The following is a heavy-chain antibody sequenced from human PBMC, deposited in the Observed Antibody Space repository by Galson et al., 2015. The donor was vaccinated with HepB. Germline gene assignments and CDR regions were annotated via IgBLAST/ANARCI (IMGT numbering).Heavy chain of an antibody. CDR2: ISAYNGNT. CDR1: GYTFTSYG. V-gene: IGHV1-18*01. J-gene: IGHJ4*02. Sequence: SVKVSCKASGYTFTSYGISWVRQAPGQGLEWMGWISAYNGNTNYAQKLQGRVTMTTDTSTSTAYMELRSLRSDDTAVYYCARGGYIVVVVAATPLDYWGQGTLVTVSS. CDR3: ARGGYIVVVVAATPLDY. D-gene: IGHD2-15*01.